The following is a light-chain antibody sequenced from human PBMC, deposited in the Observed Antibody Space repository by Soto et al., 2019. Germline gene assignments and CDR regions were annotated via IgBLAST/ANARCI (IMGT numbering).Light chain of an antibody. CDR1: SSDVGGYNF. V-gene: IGLV2-14*01. CDR3: HSYISGSIPFV. CDR2: DVS. J-gene: IGLJ1*01. Sequence: QSALTQPASVSGSPGQSITISCTGTSSDVGGYNFVSWYQLHPGKAPKLMIFDVSNRPSGVSDRFSGSKSGNTASLTISGLQAEDEADYYCHSYISGSIPFVFGTGTKLTVL.